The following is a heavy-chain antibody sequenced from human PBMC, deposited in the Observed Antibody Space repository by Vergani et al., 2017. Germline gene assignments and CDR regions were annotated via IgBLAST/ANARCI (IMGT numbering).Heavy chain of an antibody. CDR2: ISGSGGST. V-gene: IGHV3-23*01. J-gene: IGHJ3*02. CDR1: GFTFSSYA. CDR3: AKDRDYGDSYHDAFDI. D-gene: IGHD4-17*01. Sequence: EVQLLQSGGGVIQPGGSVRLSCAASGFTFSSYAMSWVRQAPGKGLEWVSAISGSGGSTYYADSVKGRFTISRDNSKNTLYLQMNSLRAEDTAVYYCAKDRDYGDSYHDAFDIWGQGTMVTVSS.